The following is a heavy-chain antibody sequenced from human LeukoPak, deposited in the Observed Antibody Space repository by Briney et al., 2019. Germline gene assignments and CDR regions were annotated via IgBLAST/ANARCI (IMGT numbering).Heavy chain of an antibody. CDR1: GFTFSSYS. CDR3: ARSKASSGYYSWFDP. D-gene: IGHD3-22*01. Sequence: AGGSLRLSCAASGFTFSSYSMNWVRQAPGKGLEWVSSISSSSSYIYYADSVKGRFTISRDNAKNSLYLQMNSLRAEDTAVYYCARSKASSGYYSWFDPWGQGTLVTVSS. J-gene: IGHJ5*02. CDR2: ISSSSSYI. V-gene: IGHV3-21*01.